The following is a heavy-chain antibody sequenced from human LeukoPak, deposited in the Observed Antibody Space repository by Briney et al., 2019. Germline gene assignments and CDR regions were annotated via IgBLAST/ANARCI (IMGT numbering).Heavy chain of an antibody. CDR2: IIPIFGTA. Sequence: GASVKVSCKASGGTFSSYAISWVRQAPGQGLEWMGGIIPIFGTANYAQKFQGRVTITTDESTSTAYMELGSLRSEDTAVYYCARDPGYDAFDIWGQGTMVTVSS. V-gene: IGHV1-69*05. CDR1: GGTFSSYA. D-gene: IGHD3-22*01. J-gene: IGHJ3*02. CDR3: ARDPGYDAFDI.